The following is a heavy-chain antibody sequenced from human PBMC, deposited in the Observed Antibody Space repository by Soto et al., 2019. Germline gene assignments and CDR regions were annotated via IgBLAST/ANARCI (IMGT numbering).Heavy chain of an antibody. CDR3: AREKDYDFWSGYYSAFDI. D-gene: IGHD3-3*01. V-gene: IGHV3-74*01. CDR2: INSDGSST. Sequence: GSLRLSCAASGFTFSSYWMHWVRQAPGKGLVWVSRINSDGSSTSYADSVKGRFTISRDNAKNTLYLQMNSLRAEDTAVYYCAREKDYDFWSGYYSAFDIWGQGTMVTVSS. CDR1: GFTFSSYW. J-gene: IGHJ3*02.